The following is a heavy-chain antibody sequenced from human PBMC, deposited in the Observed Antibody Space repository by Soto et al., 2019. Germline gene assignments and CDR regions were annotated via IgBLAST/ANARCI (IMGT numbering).Heavy chain of an antibody. CDR3: ARYSIVGATTGDY. D-gene: IGHD1-26*01. J-gene: IGHJ4*02. CDR1: GGSISSSSYY. Sequence: SETLSLTCTVSGGSISSSSYYWGWIRQPPGKGLEWIGSIYYSGSTYYNPSLKSRVTISVDTSKNQFSLKLSSVTAADTAVYYCARYSIVGATTGDYWGQGTLVTVSS. V-gene: IGHV4-39*01. CDR2: IYYSGST.